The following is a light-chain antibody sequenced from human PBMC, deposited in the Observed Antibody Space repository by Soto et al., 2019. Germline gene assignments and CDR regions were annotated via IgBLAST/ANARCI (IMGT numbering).Light chain of an antibody. J-gene: IGKJ1*01. CDR3: QQYSSWLWT. CDR2: GAS. Sequence: EIVMTQSPATLSVSPGERANLSCRASQSVGTKLAWYQQTPGQAPRLLIYGASNRATVVPARISGSVSGTEFTLTIASLQSEDFAIYYCQQYSSWLWTFGQGTKVDIK. CDR1: QSVGTK. V-gene: IGKV3-15*01.